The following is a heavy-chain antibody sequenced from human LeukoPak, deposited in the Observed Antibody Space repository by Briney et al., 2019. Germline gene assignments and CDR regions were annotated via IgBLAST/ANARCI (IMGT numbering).Heavy chain of an antibody. D-gene: IGHD2-2*02. J-gene: IGHJ4*02. CDR1: GGSFSGYY. Sequence: PSETLSLTCAVYGGSFSGYYWSWIRQPPGKGLEWIGEINHSGSTNYNPSLKSRVTISVDTSKNQFSLKLSSVTAADTAVYYCARGLRRGIVVVPAAIRSFDYWGQGTLVTASS. CDR3: ARGLRRGIVVVPAAIRSFDY. CDR2: INHSGST. V-gene: IGHV4-34*01.